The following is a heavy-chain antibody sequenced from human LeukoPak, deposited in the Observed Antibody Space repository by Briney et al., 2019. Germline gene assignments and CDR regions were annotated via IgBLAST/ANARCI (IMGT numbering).Heavy chain of an antibody. D-gene: IGHD3-22*01. CDR3: ARYYYDSSGYSQYYFDY. Sequence: SETLSLTCTVSGGSISSYYWSWIRQPAGKGLEWIGRIYTSGSTNYNPSLKSRVTMSVDTSKNQFSLKLSSVTAADTAVYYCARYYYDSSGYSQYYFDYWGQGTLVTVSS. J-gene: IGHJ4*02. V-gene: IGHV4-4*07. CDR1: GGSISSYY. CDR2: IYTSGST.